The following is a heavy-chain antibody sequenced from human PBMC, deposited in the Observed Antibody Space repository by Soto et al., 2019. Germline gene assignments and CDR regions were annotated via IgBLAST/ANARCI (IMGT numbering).Heavy chain of an antibody. J-gene: IGHJ4*02. CDR1: GGSVSSGNYY. D-gene: IGHD1-26*01. CDR3: TRAPVSGSYCFDF. V-gene: IGHV4-61*01. CDR2: IFHTGTT. Sequence: QVQLQESGSGLVKPSETPSLTCTVSGGSVSSGNYYWSWIRQPPGKGLEWIGYIFHTGTTNYNPSLKSRVTISLDTSMNQFSLKLSSVTPADTAVYYCTRAPVSGSYCFDFWGQGTPVTVSS.